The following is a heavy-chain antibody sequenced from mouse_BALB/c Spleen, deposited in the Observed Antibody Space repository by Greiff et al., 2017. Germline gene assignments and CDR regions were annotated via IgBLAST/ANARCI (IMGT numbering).Heavy chain of an antibody. CDR3: ARSRDYTVGGYWYFDV. CDR1: GYTFTSYT. Sequence: VQLVESGAELARPGASVKMSCKASGYTFTSYTMHWVKQRPGQGLEWIGYINPSSGYTNYNQKFKDKATLTADKSSSTAYMQLSSLTSEDSAVYYCARSRDYTVGGYWYFDVWGAGTTVTVSS. J-gene: IGHJ1*01. V-gene: IGHV1-4*01. CDR2: INPSSGYT. D-gene: IGHD1-1*01.